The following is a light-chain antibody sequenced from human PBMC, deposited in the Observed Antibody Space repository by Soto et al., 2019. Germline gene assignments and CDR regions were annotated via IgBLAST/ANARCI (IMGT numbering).Light chain of an antibody. CDR3: QQSYSVPFT. V-gene: IGKV1-39*01. J-gene: IGKJ3*01. CDR2: TAS. Sequence: DIQMTQSPSSLSASVGDRVTITCRASQTISSFLNWYQQTPGKAPKLLIYTASSLQSGVPSRFSGSRSGTDFTLSISSLQPEDFATYYCQQSYSVPFTFGPGTKVDIK. CDR1: QTISSF.